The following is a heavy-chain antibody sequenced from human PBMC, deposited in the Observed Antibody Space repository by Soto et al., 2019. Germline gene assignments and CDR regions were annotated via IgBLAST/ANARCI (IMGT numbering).Heavy chain of an antibody. CDR1: GGSISPYY. D-gene: IGHD5-12*01. J-gene: IGHJ4*02. CDR2: IYYTGTT. CDR3: AREGNFGRWLHPLDF. V-gene: IGHV4-59*01. Sequence: SETLSLTCSVSGGSISPYYWAWIRQSPGKGLEWIGYIYYTGTTSYNPSLKSRVTLSLETSKNQFSLRLISVTAADTAKYFCAREGNFGRWLHPLDFWGQGTLVTVSS.